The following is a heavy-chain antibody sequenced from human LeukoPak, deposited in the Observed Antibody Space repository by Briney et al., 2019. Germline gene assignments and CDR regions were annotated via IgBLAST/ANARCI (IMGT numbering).Heavy chain of an antibody. CDR3: ARRCSSSSCPFEY. CDR2: IDPSDSYT. Sequence: GESLKISCKGSGYSFTSYWISWVRQMPGKGLEWMGRIDPSDSYTNYRPSFQGHVTISADKSISTAYLQWSSLKASDTAMYYCARRCSSSSCPFEYWGQGTLVTVSS. CDR1: GYSFTSYW. V-gene: IGHV5-10-1*01. J-gene: IGHJ4*02. D-gene: IGHD2-2*01.